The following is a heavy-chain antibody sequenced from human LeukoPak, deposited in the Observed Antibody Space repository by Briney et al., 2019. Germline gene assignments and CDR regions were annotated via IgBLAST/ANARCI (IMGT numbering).Heavy chain of an antibody. Sequence: SETLSLTCAVYGGSFSGYYWSWIRQHPGKGLEWIGYIYYSGSTYYNPSLKSRVTISLDTYNNQFSLNLNSVTAADTAVYYCARDRGSYSLDSWGQGALVTVSS. CDR1: GGSFSGYY. D-gene: IGHD1-26*01. CDR2: IYYSGST. J-gene: IGHJ4*02. V-gene: IGHV4-31*11. CDR3: ARDRGSYSLDS.